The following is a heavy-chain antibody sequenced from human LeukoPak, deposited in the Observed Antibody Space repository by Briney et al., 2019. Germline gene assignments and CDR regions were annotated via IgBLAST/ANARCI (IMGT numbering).Heavy chain of an antibody. J-gene: IGHJ6*02. CDR3: AKAAYCSGGSCYSGYYYGMDV. V-gene: IGHV3-23*01. CDR1: GFTFSSYA. Sequence: QPGGSLRLSCAASGFTFSSYAMSWVRQAPGKGLEWVSAISGSGGSTYYADSVKGRFTISRDNSENTLYLQMNSLRAEDTAVYYCAKAAYCSGGSCYSGYYYGMDVWGQGTTVTVSS. D-gene: IGHD2-15*01. CDR2: ISGSGGST.